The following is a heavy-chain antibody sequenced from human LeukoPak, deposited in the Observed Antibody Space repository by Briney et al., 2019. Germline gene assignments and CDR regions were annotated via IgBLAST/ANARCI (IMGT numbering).Heavy chain of an antibody. CDR2: ISGSGDST. CDR3: AKRPFDFVYSSSSNWLDP. D-gene: IGHD6-6*01. Sequence: GGSLRLSCAASGFTFSSYWMSWVRQAPGKGLEWVSVISGSGDSTYYADSVKGRFTISRDNSKNTLYLQMNSLRAEDTAVYYCAKRPFDFVYSSSSNWLDPWGQGTLVTVSS. J-gene: IGHJ5*02. V-gene: IGHV3-23*01. CDR1: GFTFSSYW.